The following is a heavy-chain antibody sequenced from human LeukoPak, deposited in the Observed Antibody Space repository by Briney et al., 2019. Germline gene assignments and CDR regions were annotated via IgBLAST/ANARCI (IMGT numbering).Heavy chain of an antibody. V-gene: IGHV3-7*01. J-gene: IGHJ1*01. Sequence: GSLRLSCEGSGFTFSNYWMGWVRQAPGKGLQWVANIKTDGSEKYYVDSVKGRFTISRDNAKNSLYLQMNSLRAEDTAVYYCATYSSLNRREFQFWGQGTLLTVSS. D-gene: IGHD3-22*01. CDR3: ATYSSLNRREFQF. CDR2: IKTDGSEK. CDR1: GFTFSNYW.